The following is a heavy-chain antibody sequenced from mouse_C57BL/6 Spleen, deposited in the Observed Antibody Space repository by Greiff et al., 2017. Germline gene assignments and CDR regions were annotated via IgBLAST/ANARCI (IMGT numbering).Heavy chain of an antibody. D-gene: IGHD2-2*01. CDR3: ARYAYDWYFDV. Sequence: VQVVESGPGLVAPSPSLSISCTVSGFSLTSYAISWVRQPPGKGLEWLGVIWTGGGTNYNSALKSRLGISKDNSKSQVVLKMNSLQTDDTARFYCARYAYDWYFDVWGTGTTVTVSS. V-gene: IGHV2-9-1*01. CDR2: IWTGGGT. CDR1: GFSLTSYA. J-gene: IGHJ1*03.